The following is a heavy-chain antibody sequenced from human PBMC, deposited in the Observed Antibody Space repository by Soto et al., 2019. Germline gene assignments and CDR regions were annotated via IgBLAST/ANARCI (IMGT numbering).Heavy chain of an antibody. CDR1: GGSISSYY. V-gene: IGHV4-59*01. CDR3: ARILYYSSSSDYYMDV. CDR2: IYYSGST. D-gene: IGHD6-6*01. J-gene: IGHJ6*03. Sequence: SETLSLTCTVSGGSISSYYWSWIRQPPGKGLEWIGYIYYSGSTNYNPSLKGRVTISVDTSKNQFSLKLSSVTAADTAVYYCARILYYSSSSDYYMDVWGKGTTVTVSS.